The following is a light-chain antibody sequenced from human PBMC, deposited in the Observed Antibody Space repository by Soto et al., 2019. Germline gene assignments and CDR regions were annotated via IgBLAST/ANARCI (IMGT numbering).Light chain of an antibody. CDR1: QSVSTN. J-gene: IGKJ4*01. CDR2: GAS. Sequence: EIVMTQSHATLSVSPGERATFSCRASQSVSTNLAWYQQKPGQAPRLLIYGASTRATGIPARFSGGGSGTEFTLTISSLQSEDFAVYYCQQYKNWPPLTFGGGTKVDI. V-gene: IGKV3-15*01. CDR3: QQYKNWPPLT.